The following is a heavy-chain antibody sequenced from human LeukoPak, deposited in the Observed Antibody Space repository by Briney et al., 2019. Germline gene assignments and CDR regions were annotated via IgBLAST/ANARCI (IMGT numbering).Heavy chain of an antibody. D-gene: IGHD2-2*01. CDR1: GFTFSSYS. Sequence: KPGGSLRLSCAASGFTFSSYSMNWVRQAPGKGLEWVSSISSSSSYIYYADSVKGRFTISRDNAKNSLYLQMNSLRAEDTAVYYCARDRSTSFYCFDYWGQGTLVTVSS. CDR2: ISSSSSYI. J-gene: IGHJ4*02. CDR3: ARDRSTSFYCFDY. V-gene: IGHV3-21*01.